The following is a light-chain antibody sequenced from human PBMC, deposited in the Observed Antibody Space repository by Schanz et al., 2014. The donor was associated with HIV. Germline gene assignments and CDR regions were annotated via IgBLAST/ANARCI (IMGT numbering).Light chain of an antibody. V-gene: IGKV3-20*01. J-gene: IGKJ2*01. CDR3: QQYSDWPPST. CDR2: GAS. Sequence: EIVLTQSPGTLSLSPGERATLSCRASQSISNTYLAWYQQKPGQAPRLLLYGASRRATGIPDRFSGRGSGTEFTLTISGLQSEDFALYYCQQYSDWPPSTFGQGTRLEIK. CDR1: QSISNTY.